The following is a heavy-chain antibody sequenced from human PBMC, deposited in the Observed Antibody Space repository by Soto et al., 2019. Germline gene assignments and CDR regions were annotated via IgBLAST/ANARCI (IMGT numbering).Heavy chain of an antibody. CDR2: IIPIFGTA. D-gene: IGHD4-17*01. J-gene: IGHJ4*02. CDR3: ARALTTVTYFDY. CDR1: GGTFSSYA. V-gene: IGHV1-69*06. Sequence: QVQLVQSGAEVTKPGSSVKVSCTASGGTFSSYAISWVRQAPGQGLEWMGGIIPIFGTANYAQKFKGRVTIPADKSTSTAYMELSSLRSEDTAVYYCARALTTVTYFDYWGQGTLVTVSS.